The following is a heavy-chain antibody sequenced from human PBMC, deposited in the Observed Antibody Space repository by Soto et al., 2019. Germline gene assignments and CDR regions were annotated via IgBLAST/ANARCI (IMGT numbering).Heavy chain of an antibody. CDR1: GGSLSSYY. J-gene: IGHJ3*02. CDR3: AKGSGYDLIPSLDAFDI. CDR2: IYYSEST. D-gene: IGHD5-12*01. Sequence: SETLSLTCTVSGGSLSSYYWTWIRQPPGKGLEWIGYIYYSESTNYNTSLKSRVTISVDTSKSQFSLKLSSVTAADTAVYYCAKGSGYDLIPSLDAFDIWGQGTMVTVSS. V-gene: IGHV4-59*01.